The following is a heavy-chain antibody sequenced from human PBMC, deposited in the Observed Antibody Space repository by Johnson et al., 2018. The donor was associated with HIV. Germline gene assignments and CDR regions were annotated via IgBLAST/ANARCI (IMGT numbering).Heavy chain of an antibody. Sequence: QVQLVESGGGVVQPGRSLRLSCAASVFTFSSYAMHWVRQAPGKGLEWVAVISYDGSNKYYTASVKGRLTISRDNSKNTLYLQMNSLRAEDMAVYYCARGEEEQLGDAFDIWGQGTMVTVSS. J-gene: IGHJ3*02. V-gene: IGHV3-30*04. CDR1: VFTFSSYA. CDR2: ISYDGSNK. CDR3: ARGEEEQLGDAFDI. D-gene: IGHD6-6*01.